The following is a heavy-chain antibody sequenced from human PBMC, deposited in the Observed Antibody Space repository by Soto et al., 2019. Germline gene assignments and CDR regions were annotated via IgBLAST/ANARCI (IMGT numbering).Heavy chain of an antibody. CDR2: FDPEDGET. Sequence: ASVKVSCKVSGYTLTELSMHWVRQAPGKGLEWMGGFDPEDGETIYAQKFQGRVTMTEDTTTDTAYMELSSLRSEDTAEYYCATGPAIYSRSWGGYYYYYMDVWGKGTTVTVSS. CDR1: GYTLTELS. V-gene: IGHV1-24*01. CDR3: ATGPAIYSRSWGGYYYYYMDV. D-gene: IGHD6-13*01. J-gene: IGHJ6*03.